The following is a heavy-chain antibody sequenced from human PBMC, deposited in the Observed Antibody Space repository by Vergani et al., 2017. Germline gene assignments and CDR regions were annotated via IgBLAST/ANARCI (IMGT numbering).Heavy chain of an antibody. Sequence: QVQLVESGGGVVQRGGSLRLSCATSGFTLSNYAMQWLRQGPGKGLEFLAFIQFCRSNQYYADSVKGRFTPSRDFSKNTLYLQMNSLRTDDKATYYCAKHFRGWGIDYWGQGTQVIVSS. D-gene: IGHD3-16*01. CDR2: IQFCRSNQ. V-gene: IGHV3-30*02. J-gene: IGHJ4*02. CDR1: GFTLSNYA. CDR3: AKHFRGWGIDY.